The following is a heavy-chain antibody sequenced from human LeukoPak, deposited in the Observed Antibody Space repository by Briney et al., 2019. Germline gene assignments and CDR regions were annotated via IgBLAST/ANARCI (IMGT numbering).Heavy chain of an antibody. D-gene: IGHD3-9*01. V-gene: IGHV5-51*01. J-gene: IGHJ5*02. CDR2: IYPGDSDT. Sequence: GESLKISCKGSGYSFTSYWIGWVRQMPGKGLEWMGIIYPGDSDTRYSPSFQGQVTISADKSISTAYLQWSSLKASDTAMYYCARGSVGSSYYDILTGYYESWILKNWSDPWGQGTLVTVSP. CDR3: ARGSVGSSYYDILTGYYESWILKNWSDP. CDR1: GYSFTSYW.